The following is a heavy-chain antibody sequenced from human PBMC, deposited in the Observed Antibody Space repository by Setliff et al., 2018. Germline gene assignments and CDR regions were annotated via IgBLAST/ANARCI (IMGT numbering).Heavy chain of an antibody. J-gene: IGHJ4*02. CDR3: ARINFYVSSGYYYAPDY. Sequence: ASVKVSCKASGFTFTNYGITWVRQAPGQGLEWMGWINNYNFNTNYPQKFLGRVTMTTDTSTSTASMELRSLRSDDTAVYYCARINFYVSSGYYYAPDYWGQGTLVTVSS. D-gene: IGHD3-22*01. V-gene: IGHV1-18*01. CDR1: GFTFTNYG. CDR2: INNYNFNT.